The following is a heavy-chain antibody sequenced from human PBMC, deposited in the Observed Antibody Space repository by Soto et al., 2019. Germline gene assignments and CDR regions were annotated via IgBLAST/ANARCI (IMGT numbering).Heavy chain of an antibody. CDR1: GFTFNNAW. D-gene: IGHD3-3*01. Sequence: GGSLRLSCAASGFTFNNAWMSWVRQAPGKGLEWVCGVKSKADGGTTDYAAPVKARFTISGDNTKDTLYLQMNSLKTEDTAVYYGTAAPDFWSGLDYWGQGTLVTVSS. V-gene: IGHV3-15*01. CDR3: TAAPDFWSGLDY. J-gene: IGHJ4*02. CDR2: VKSKADGGTT.